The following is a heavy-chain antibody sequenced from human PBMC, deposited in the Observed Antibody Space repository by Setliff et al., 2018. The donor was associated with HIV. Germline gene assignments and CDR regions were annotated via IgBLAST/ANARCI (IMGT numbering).Heavy chain of an antibody. D-gene: IGHD4-17*01. Sequence: SETLSLTCTVSGGSISSSSYYWGWIRQPPGKGLEWIGTIHSSGATYFTPSLKSRVTLSVDTSKNQFFLRLTSVSAADTGLYFCARHSPVTTEDYMDVWGKGTTVTVSS. CDR3: ARHSPVTTEDYMDV. J-gene: IGHJ6*03. V-gene: IGHV4-39*01. CDR2: IHSSGAT. CDR1: GGSISSSSYY.